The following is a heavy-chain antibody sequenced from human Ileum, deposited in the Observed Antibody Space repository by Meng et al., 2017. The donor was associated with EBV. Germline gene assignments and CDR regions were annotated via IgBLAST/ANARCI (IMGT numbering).Heavy chain of an antibody. CDR3: ARGGWSLDY. CDR1: GGSISRYY. V-gene: IGHV4-59*08. D-gene: IGHD2-15*01. CDR2: IYYSGST. J-gene: IGHJ4*02. Sequence: QVQPQESGPGQVKPSATLFSTCSVSGGSISRYYWSWIRQHPGKGLEWIGYIYYSGSTNYNHSLKSRVTISVDTSKNQFSLNLSSVTAADTAVYYCARGGWSLDYWGQGTLVTVSS.